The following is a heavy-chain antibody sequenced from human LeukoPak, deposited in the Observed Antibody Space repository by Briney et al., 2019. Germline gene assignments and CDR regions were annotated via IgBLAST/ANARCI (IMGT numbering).Heavy chain of an antibody. CDR1: GFTFNTYS. CDR2: ISSSSSTI. J-gene: IGHJ6*02. V-gene: IGHV3-48*02. CDR3: ARGYYYGMDV. Sequence: PGGSLRLSCAASGFTFNTYSMNWVRQAPGKGLEWVSYISSSSSTIYYADSVKGRFTISRDNATNSLYLQMNSLRDEDTAVYFCARGYYYGMDVWGQGTTVTVSS.